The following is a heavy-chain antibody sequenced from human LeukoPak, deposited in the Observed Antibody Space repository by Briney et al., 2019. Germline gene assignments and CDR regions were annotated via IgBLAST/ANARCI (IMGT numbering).Heavy chain of an antibody. CDR1: GFTFSSFE. CDR3: ARDVGSGWFDY. D-gene: IGHD6-19*01. V-gene: IGHV3-48*03. CDR2: MSNSGRTI. Sequence: GGSLRLSCAASGFTFSSFEMNWLRQAPGKGLEWVSYMSNSGRTIYYADSVKGRFTISRDNAKNSLYLQMNSLRAEDTAVYYCARDVGSGWFDYWGQGTLVTVSS. J-gene: IGHJ4*02.